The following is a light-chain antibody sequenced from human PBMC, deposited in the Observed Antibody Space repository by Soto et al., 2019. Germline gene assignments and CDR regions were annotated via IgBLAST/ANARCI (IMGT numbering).Light chain of an antibody. J-gene: IGKJ2*01. CDR2: ATY. CDR3: QQYGPSPLYT. CDR1: QSVSSGY. Sequence: VLTQSPGTLSLSPGERATLSCRAGQSVSSGYLAWYQQKPGQAPRLLIYATYTRATGIPDRFSGSGSGTDFTLTISRLQPEDFAVYYCQQYGPSPLYTFGPGTKLEIK. V-gene: IGKV3-20*01.